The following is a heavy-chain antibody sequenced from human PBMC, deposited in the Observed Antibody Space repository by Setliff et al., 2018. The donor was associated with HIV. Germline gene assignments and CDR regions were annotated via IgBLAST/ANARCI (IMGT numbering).Heavy chain of an antibody. CDR2: MSPKSGNT. D-gene: IGHD4-17*01. V-gene: IGHV1-8*02. Sequence: ASVKVSCKASGYIFTSYDIHWVRQATGQGLEWMGRMSPKSGNTGNTQKFRGRITMTRDTSTNTAYMELSSLTSDDTAVYYCARRVPPIPSGDLDYWGQGTLVTVSS. CDR3: ARRVPPIPSGDLDY. J-gene: IGHJ4*02. CDR1: GYIFTSYD.